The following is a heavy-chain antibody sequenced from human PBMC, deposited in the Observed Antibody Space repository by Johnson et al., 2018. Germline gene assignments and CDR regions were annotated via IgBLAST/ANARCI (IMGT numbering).Heavy chain of an antibody. D-gene: IGHD4/OR15-4a*01. V-gene: IGHV3-30*03. CDR2: ISYDGSTK. Sequence: QVQLVESGGGVVQPGRSLRLSCAVSGFTSSTYGMIWVRQAPGKGLEWVAIISYDGSTKYYADSVKGRFTISRDNSKNTLYQQMNSLRAEDTAVYYCATAPYYGTNTWDQGTLVTVSS. J-gene: IGHJ5*02. CDR1: GFTSSTYG. CDR3: ATAPYYGTNT.